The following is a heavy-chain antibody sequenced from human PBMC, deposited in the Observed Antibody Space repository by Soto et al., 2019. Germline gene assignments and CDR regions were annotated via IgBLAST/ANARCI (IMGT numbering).Heavy chain of an antibody. CDR3: ANDLYREVGELSS. D-gene: IGHD3-16*02. J-gene: IGHJ4*02. V-gene: IGHV3-30*18. Sequence: QVQLLESGGGVVQPGRSLRLSCAASGFTSSSYGMHWVRQAPGKGLEWVAVISYDGSNKYYADSVKGRFTISRDNSKNSLYLQMNSLRAEGTAVYYFANDLYREVGELSSWGQGTLVTVAS. CDR2: ISYDGSNK. CDR1: GFTSSSYG.